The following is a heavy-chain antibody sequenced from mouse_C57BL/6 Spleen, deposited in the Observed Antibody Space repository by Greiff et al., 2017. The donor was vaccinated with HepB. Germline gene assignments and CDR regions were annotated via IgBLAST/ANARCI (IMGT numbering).Heavy chain of an antibody. Sequence: QVQLQQPGAELVKPGASVKLSCKASGYTFTSYWMHWVKQRPGQGLEWIGMIHPNSGSTNYNEKFKSKATLTVDKSSSTAYMQLSSLTSEDSAVYYCARWGNITTGVDYWGQGTTLTVSS. CDR3: ARWGNITTGVDY. J-gene: IGHJ2*01. CDR2: IHPNSGST. D-gene: IGHD1-1*01. CDR1: GYTFTSYW. V-gene: IGHV1-64*01.